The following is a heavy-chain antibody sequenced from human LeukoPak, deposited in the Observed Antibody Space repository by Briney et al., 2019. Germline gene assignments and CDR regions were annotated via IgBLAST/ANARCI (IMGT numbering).Heavy chain of an antibody. J-gene: IGHJ3*02. D-gene: IGHD4-17*01. Sequence: GGSLRLSCAASGFTVSSNYMSWVRQAPGKGLEWVSVIYSGGSTYYADSVKGRFTISRDNSKNTLYLQMNSLRAEDTAVYYCARDAYGSTGFDIWGQGTMVTVSS. CDR2: IYSGGST. CDR1: GFTVSSNY. CDR3: ARDAYGSTGFDI. V-gene: IGHV3-53*01.